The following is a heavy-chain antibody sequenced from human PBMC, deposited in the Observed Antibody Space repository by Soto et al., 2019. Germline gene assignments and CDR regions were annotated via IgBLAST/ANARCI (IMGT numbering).Heavy chain of an antibody. CDR2: INAGNGNT. V-gene: IGHV1-3*01. Sequence: QVQLVQSGAEVKKPGASVKVSCKASGYTFTSYAMHWVRQAPGQRLEWMGWINAGNGNTKYSQKFQGRVTISRDTSASTAYMELSRLRSEDTAVYYCARSSSWSPDRGDNWFDPWGQGTLGTVSS. D-gene: IGHD6-13*01. J-gene: IGHJ5*02. CDR1: GYTFTSYA. CDR3: ARSSSWSPDRGDNWFDP.